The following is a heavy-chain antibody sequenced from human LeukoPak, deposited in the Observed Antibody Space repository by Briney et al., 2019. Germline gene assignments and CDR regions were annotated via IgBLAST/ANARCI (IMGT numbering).Heavy chain of an antibody. CDR3: ARGAPGSGWNYAVDY. D-gene: IGHD6-19*01. CDR1: GFTVNNYD. J-gene: IGHJ4*02. Sequence: SGGSLRLSCAASGFTVNNYDMHWVRQITGKGLEWVSAIGTAGDTYYVDSVQGRFTISRENAKNVLHLQMNSLRVGDTAVYYCARGAPGSGWNYAVDYWGQGTLVTVSS. V-gene: IGHV3-13*01. CDR2: IGTAGDT.